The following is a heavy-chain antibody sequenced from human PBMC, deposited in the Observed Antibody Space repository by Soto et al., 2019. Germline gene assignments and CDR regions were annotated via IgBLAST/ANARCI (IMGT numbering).Heavy chain of an antibody. V-gene: IGHV3-23*01. D-gene: IGHD2-15*01. CDR2: ISGSGGST. J-gene: IGHJ4*02. Sequence: GGSLRLSCAASGFTFSSYAMSWVRQAPGKGLEWVSAISGSGGSTYYADSVKGRFTISRDNSKNTLYLQMNSLRAEDTAVYYCAKDRSIGYCSGGSCYLVFAYWVQGTLVTVSS. CDR3: AKDRSIGYCSGGSCYLVFAY. CDR1: GFTFSSYA.